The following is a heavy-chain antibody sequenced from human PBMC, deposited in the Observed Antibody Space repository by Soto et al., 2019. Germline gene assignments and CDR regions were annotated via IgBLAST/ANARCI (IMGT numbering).Heavy chain of an antibody. CDR1: GYRFETYA. J-gene: IGHJ6*02. Sequence: ASVKVSCKSSGYRFETYAMSWVRQAPGQGLEWMGWIRAYNIDTYYAQKFQDRVTMTTDTSTGTAYMELRSLRSDDTAVYYCARGHGVIIGAMDVWGQGTTVTVSS. D-gene: IGHD3-3*01. V-gene: IGHV1-18*01. CDR3: ARGHGVIIGAMDV. CDR2: IRAYNIDT.